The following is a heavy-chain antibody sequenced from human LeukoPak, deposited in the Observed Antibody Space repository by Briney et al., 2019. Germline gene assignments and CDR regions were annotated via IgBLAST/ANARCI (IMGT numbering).Heavy chain of an antibody. CDR2: IYSGGNT. V-gene: IGHV3-66*01. CDR3: ARDRWGDAFDI. J-gene: IGHJ3*02. Sequence: GGSLRLSCAASGFTVSTKYMSWVRQAPGKGLEWVSVIYSGGNTYYADSVKGRFTISRDKSKNALYLQMNSLRVEDTAVYYCARDRWGDAFDIWGQGTMVTVSS. CDR1: GFTVSTKY. D-gene: IGHD4-23*01.